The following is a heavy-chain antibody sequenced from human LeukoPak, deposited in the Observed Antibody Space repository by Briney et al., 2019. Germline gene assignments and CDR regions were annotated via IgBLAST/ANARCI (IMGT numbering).Heavy chain of an antibody. D-gene: IGHD3-10*02. V-gene: IGHV3-48*04. CDR1: GFSFSIYG. J-gene: IGHJ6*04. CDR2: ISSSGSTI. Sequence: GGSLRLSCEASGFSFSIYGMNWVRQAPGKGLEWVSYISSSGSTIYYADSVKGRFTISRDNAKNSLYLQMNSLRAEDTAVYYCAELGITMIGGVWGKGTTVTISS. CDR3: AELGITMIGGV.